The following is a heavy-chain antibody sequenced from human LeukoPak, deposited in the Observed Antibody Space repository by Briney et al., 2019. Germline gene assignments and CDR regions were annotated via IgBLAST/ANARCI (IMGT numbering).Heavy chain of an antibody. Sequence: SQTLSLTCAISGDSVSSNSAAWNWIRQSPSRGLEWLGRTYYRSKWYNDYAVTINPDTSKNQFSLQLNSVTPEDTAVYYCARDYYDSSGYSHYDYWVQGTLVTVSS. D-gene: IGHD3-22*01. J-gene: IGHJ4*02. CDR2: TYYRSKWYN. V-gene: IGHV6-1*01. CDR1: GDSVSSNSAA. CDR3: ARDYYDSSGYSHYDY.